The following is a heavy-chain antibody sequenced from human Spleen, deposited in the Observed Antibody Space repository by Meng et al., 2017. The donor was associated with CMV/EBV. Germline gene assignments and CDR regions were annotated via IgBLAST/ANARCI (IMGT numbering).Heavy chain of an antibody. V-gene: IGHV4-59*01. J-gene: IGHJ6*02. Sequence: SETLSLTCTVSGGSISSYYWSWIRQPPGKGLEWIGYIYYSGSTNYNPSLKSRVTISLDTSKNQFSLKLSSVTAADTAVYYGARDRYYGMDVWGQGTTVTVSS. CDR1: GGSISSYY. CDR3: ARDRYYGMDV. CDR2: IYYSGST.